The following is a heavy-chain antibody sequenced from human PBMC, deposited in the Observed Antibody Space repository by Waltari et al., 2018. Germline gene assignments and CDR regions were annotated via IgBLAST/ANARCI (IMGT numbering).Heavy chain of an antibody. J-gene: IGHJ4*02. CDR1: GFTFSRYA. D-gene: IGHD2-21*01. Sequence: EVQLVESGGGLVQPGGSLRLSCAASGFTFSRYAMSWVRQAPGKGLEWVSAISGSGGSTYYADSVEGRFTISRDNSKNTLYLQMNSLRAEDTAVYYCAKDDSPYCGGDCYSDYWGQGTLVTVSS. CDR3: AKDDSPYCGGDCYSDY. V-gene: IGHV3-23*04. CDR2: ISGSGGST.